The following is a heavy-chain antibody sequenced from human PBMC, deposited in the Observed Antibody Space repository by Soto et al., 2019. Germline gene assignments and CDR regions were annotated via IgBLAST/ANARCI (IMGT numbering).Heavy chain of an antibody. CDR1: GFTLSGYA. Sequence: EVQLLESGGGLVQPGGSLRLSCAASGFTLSGYAMSWVRQAPGKGLEWVSSISGTGGSTYYTASVKGRFTISRDSSKNTLDLQMNSLRADDTAVYYCAKDLAGVNTPFDYWGQGTLVTVSS. D-gene: IGHD3-10*01. CDR3: AKDLAGVNTPFDY. CDR2: ISGTGGST. V-gene: IGHV3-23*01. J-gene: IGHJ4*02.